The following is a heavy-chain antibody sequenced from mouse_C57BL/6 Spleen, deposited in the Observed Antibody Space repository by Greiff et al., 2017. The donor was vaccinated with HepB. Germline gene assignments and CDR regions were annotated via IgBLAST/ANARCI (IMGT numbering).Heavy chain of an antibody. V-gene: IGHV5-17*01. J-gene: IGHJ4*01. D-gene: IGHD1-1*01. Sequence: EVQRVESGGGLVKPGGSLKLSCAASGFTFSDYGMHWVRQAPEKGLEWVAYISSGSSTIYYADTVKGRFTISRDNAKNTLFLQMTSLRSEDTAMYYCARPIYYGSSDYAMDYWGQGTSVTVSS. CDR2: ISSGSSTI. CDR1: GFTFSDYG. CDR3: ARPIYYGSSDYAMDY.